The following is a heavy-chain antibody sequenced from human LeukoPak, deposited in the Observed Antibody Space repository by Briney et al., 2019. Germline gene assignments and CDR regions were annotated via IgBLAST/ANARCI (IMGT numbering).Heavy chain of an antibody. CDR1: GYTFTSYD. D-gene: IGHD6-19*01. Sequence: ASVKVSCKASGYTFTSYDINWVRQATGQGLEWMGWMNPNSGNTGYAQTFQGRVTMTRNASISTAYMELSSLRSEDTAVYYCASRPRGYSSGWYDFWGQGTLVTVSS. J-gene: IGHJ5*01. CDR2: MNPNSGNT. V-gene: IGHV1-8*01. CDR3: ASRPRGYSSGWYDF.